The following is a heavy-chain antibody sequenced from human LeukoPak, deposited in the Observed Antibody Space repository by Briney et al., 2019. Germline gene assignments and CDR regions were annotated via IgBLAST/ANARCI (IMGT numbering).Heavy chain of an antibody. CDR2: IYYSGST. V-gene: IGHV4-59*08. D-gene: IGHD5-18*01. CDR3: ARQLGYSYGSDY. Sequence: KSSETLSLTCTVSGGSISSYYWSWIRQPPGKGLEWIGYIYYSGSTNYNPSLKSRVTISVDTSKNQFSLKLSSVTAADTAVYYCARQLGYSYGSDYWGQGTLVTVSS. J-gene: IGHJ4*02. CDR1: GGSISSYY.